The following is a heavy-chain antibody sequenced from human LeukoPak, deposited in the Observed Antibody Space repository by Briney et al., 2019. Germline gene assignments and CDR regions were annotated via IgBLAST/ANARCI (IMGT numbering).Heavy chain of an antibody. CDR2: IKSKTDGGTA. D-gene: IGHD3-9*01. V-gene: IGHV3-15*01. J-gene: IGHJ3*02. Sequence: GGSLRLSCAASGFTFSNAWMSWVRQAPGKGLEWVGRIKSKTDGGTADYAAPVKGRFTISRDDSKNTLYLQMNSLKTEDTAVYYCTTTLRYFDWLYDAFDIWGQGTMVTVSS. CDR3: TTTLRYFDWLYDAFDI. CDR1: GFTFSNAW.